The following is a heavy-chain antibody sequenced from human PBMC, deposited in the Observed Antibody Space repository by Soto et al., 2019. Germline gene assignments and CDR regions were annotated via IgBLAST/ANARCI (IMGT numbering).Heavy chain of an antibody. CDR2: ISPMFGAA. V-gene: IGHV1-69*19. D-gene: IGHD3-10*01. CDR1: GGTFNTYA. J-gene: IGHJ4*02. Sequence: QVQLVQSGAEMKKPGSSVKVSCQSSGGTFNTYAMNWVRRAPGQGPEWMGGISPMFGAANYAPKFQGRVTITADESTGTSYMQLSSLTSEDTALYFCAREVQVHTPAFVCWGQGTLVTVSS. CDR3: AREVQVHTPAFVC.